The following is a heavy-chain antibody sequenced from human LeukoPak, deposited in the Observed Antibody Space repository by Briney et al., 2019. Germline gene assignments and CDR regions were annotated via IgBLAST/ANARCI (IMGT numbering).Heavy chain of an antibody. Sequence: GGSLRLSCAASGFTFSSYAMSWVRQAPGQGLEWISGISGSGGSTYYADSVKGRFTISRDNSKNTLYLQMNSLRAEDTAVYYCAKVGYYYDSSGYYPLFDYWGQGTLVTVSS. CDR3: AKVGYYYDSSGYYPLFDY. J-gene: IGHJ4*02. D-gene: IGHD3-22*01. V-gene: IGHV3-23*01. CDR2: ISGSGGST. CDR1: GFTFSSYA.